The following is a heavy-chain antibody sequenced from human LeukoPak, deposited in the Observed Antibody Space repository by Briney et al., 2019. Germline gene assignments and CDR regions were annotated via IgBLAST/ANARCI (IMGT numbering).Heavy chain of an antibody. Sequence: GGSLRLSCAASGFTFSSYWMHWVRQAPGRGLVWVSRINSDGSSTSYADSVKGRFTISRDNAKNTLYLQMNNLRAEDTAVYYCSSGNSHAFDIWGQGTMVTVSS. CDR1: GFTFSSYW. J-gene: IGHJ3*02. V-gene: IGHV3-74*01. CDR2: INSDGSST. CDR3: SSGNSHAFDI. D-gene: IGHD4-23*01.